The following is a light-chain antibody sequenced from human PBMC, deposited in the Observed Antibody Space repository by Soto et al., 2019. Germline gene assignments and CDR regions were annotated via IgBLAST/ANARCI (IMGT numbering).Light chain of an antibody. Sequence: EIVLTQSPVTLSLSPGERATLSCRASQSVTDFLAWYQQKPGQAPRLLIYGASTRATDVPDRFSGSGSGADFTLSISRLEPEDFAVYYCQQYGSSPPRTFGQGTKVDIK. J-gene: IGKJ1*01. CDR2: GAS. CDR1: QSVTDF. V-gene: IGKV3-20*01. CDR3: QQYGSSPPRT.